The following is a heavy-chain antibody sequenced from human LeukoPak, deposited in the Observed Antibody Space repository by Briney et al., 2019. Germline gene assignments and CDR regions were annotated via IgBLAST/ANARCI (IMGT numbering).Heavy chain of an antibody. CDR1: GGSISSSSYY. J-gene: IGHJ4*02. Sequence: SETLSLTCTVSGGSISSSSYYWGWIRQPPGKGLEWIGSIYYTGSTYYNPSLKTRATISVDTSKNQFSLKLSSVTAADTAVYYCARGPYNDYVWGSYRSHFDYWGQGTLVTVSS. D-gene: IGHD3-16*02. V-gene: IGHV4-39*01. CDR3: ARGPYNDYVWGSYRSHFDY. CDR2: IYYTGST.